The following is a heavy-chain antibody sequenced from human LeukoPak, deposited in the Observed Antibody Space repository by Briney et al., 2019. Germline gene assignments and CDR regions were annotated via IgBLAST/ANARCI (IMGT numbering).Heavy chain of an antibody. D-gene: IGHD6-13*01. CDR2: INHVGSA. CDR3: ARVLRTSSWYADY. V-gene: IGHV4-34*01. Sequence: KASETLSLTCAVYGGSFSAYYWSWIRQPPGKGLEWIGEINHVGSANCKPSLKSRVTISVDTSKSQFSLKLSSVTAADTAVYYCARVLRTSSWYADYWGQGTLVTVSS. CDR1: GGSFSAYY. J-gene: IGHJ4*02.